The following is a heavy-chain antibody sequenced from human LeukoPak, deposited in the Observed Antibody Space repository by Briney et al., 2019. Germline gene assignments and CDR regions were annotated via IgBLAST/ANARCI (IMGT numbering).Heavy chain of an antibody. J-gene: IGHJ6*02. D-gene: IGHD2-21*01. Sequence: PGGSLRLSCAASGFTFSSHGMHWVRQAPGKGLEWVAVISYDGSNKYYADSVKGRFTISRDNSKSTLYLEVTTLRAEDTAVYYCAKDYSFYSHYYTICVWGQGTTVTGSS. CDR1: GFTFSSHG. CDR3: AKDYSFYSHYYTICV. CDR2: ISYDGSNK. V-gene: IGHV3-30*18.